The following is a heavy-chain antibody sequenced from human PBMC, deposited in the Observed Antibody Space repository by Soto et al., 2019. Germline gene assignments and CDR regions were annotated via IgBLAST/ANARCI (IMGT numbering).Heavy chain of an antibody. CDR2: ISSSSSYI. Sequence: EVQLVESGEGLVKPGGSLRLSCAASGFTFSSYSMNWVRQAPGKGLEWVSSISSSSSYIYYADSVKGRFTISRDNAKNSLYLQMNSLRAEDTAVYYCARDAGGGTDFWSGYPLPYGMDVWGQGTTVPVSS. CDR1: GFTFSSYS. J-gene: IGHJ6*02. D-gene: IGHD3-3*01. V-gene: IGHV3-21*01. CDR3: ARDAGGGTDFWSGYPLPYGMDV.